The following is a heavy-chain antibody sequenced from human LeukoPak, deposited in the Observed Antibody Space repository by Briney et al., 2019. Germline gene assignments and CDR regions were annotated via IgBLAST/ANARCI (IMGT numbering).Heavy chain of an antibody. J-gene: IGHJ3*02. Sequence: GGSLRLSCAASGFAVSSNYMSWVRQAPGKGLEWVSVIYSGGSTYYADSVKGRFTISRHNSKNTLYLQVNSLRAEDTAVYYCARTMIVGNGAFDIWGQGTMVTVSS. V-gene: IGHV3-53*04. D-gene: IGHD3-22*01. CDR3: ARTMIVGNGAFDI. CDR1: GFAVSSNY. CDR2: IYSGGST.